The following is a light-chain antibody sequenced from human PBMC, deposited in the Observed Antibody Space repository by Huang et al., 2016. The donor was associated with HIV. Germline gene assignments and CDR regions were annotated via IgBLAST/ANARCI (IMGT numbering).Light chain of an antibody. Sequence: DIQMTQSPSTLSASVGDRVTITCRASQSISSWLAWYQQKSGKAPKLLIYKASSLESGVPSRFSGSGSGTEFTLTISSLQPDDFATYYCQQYNSYSWAFGQGTKLEIK. CDR2: KAS. CDR1: QSISSW. V-gene: IGKV1-5*03. CDR3: QQYNSYSWA. J-gene: IGKJ2*01.